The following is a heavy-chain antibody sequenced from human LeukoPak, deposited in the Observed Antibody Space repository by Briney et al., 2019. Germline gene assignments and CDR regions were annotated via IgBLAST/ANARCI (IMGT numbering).Heavy chain of an antibody. Sequence: GASVKVSCKASGYTFSTYYMHWVRQAPGQGLEWMGIINPSGGSTTYAQKFQGRVTMTRDMSTSTFYMELSSLRSEDTAVYYCSRDRCSSTSYYNGYWFDPWGQGTLVTVSS. CDR3: SRDRCSSTSYYNGYWFDP. CDR1: GYTFSTYY. J-gene: IGHJ5*02. CDR2: INPSGGST. V-gene: IGHV1-46*01. D-gene: IGHD2-2*02.